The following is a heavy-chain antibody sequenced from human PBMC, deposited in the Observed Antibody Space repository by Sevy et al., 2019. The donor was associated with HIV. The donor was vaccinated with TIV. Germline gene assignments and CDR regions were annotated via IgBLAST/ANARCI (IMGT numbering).Heavy chain of an antibody. Sequence: GGSLRLSCAASGFTFSSYEMNWVRQAPGKGLEWVSYISSSGSTIYYADSVKGRFTISRDNAKNSLYLQMNSLRAEETAVYYCARGGVRALCDRSGGSCYPDYFDYWGQGTLVTVSS. D-gene: IGHD2-15*01. V-gene: IGHV3-48*03. CDR1: GFTFSSYE. CDR2: ISSSGSTI. J-gene: IGHJ4*02. CDR3: ARGGVRALCDRSGGSCYPDYFDY.